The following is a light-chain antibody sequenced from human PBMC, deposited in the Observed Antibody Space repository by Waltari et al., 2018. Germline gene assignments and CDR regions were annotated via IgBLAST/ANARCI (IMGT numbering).Light chain of an antibody. J-gene: IGLJ3*02. V-gene: IGLV8-61*01. Sequence: QTVVTQEPSLSVSPGGTVTLTCALSSGSVSSTSYPTWYQQTPGQPPRTLVYKGISRSSGVPDRFSGSILGNTAALTITVAQADDESDYYCSMDMGSGVWVFGGGTKLTVL. CDR1: SGSVSSTSY. CDR3: SMDMGSGVWV. CDR2: KGI.